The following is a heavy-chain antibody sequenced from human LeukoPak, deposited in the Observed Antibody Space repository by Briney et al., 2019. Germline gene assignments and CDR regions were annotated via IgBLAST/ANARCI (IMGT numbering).Heavy chain of an antibody. CDR3: ARVEGTQQLVRGTYYFDY. CDR1: GGSISSGSYY. CDR2: IYTSGST. D-gene: IGHD6-13*01. Sequence: SETLSLTCTVSGGSISSGSYYWSWIRQPAGKGLEWIGRIYTSGSTNYNPSLKSRVTISVGTSKNQFSLKLSSVTAADTAVYYCARVEGTQQLVRGTYYFDYWGQGTLVTVSS. J-gene: IGHJ4*02. V-gene: IGHV4-61*02.